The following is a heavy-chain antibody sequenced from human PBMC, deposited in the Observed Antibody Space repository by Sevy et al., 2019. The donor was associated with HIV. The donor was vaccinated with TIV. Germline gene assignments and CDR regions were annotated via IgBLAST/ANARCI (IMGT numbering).Heavy chain of an antibody. V-gene: IGHV3-66*01. CDR1: GFSVNSNY. CDR3: ARGGTIFGLVRHYFDY. D-gene: IGHD3-3*01. J-gene: IGHJ4*02. CDR2: IYSDGST. Sequence: GGSLRLSCAASGFSVNSNYMTWVLQAPGKGLDWVSIIYSDGSTKYADALKGRFTISRDNSKNTMYLQMNSLRVEDTAVYYCARGGTIFGLVRHYFDYWGQGTLVTVSS.